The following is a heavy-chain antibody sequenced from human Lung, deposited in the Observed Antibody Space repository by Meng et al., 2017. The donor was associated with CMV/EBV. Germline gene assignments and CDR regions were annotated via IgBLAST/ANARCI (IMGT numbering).Heavy chain of an antibody. CDR3: ARGINGGCGD. CDR2: TYYRSKWYH. J-gene: IGHJ4*02. V-gene: IGHV6-1*01. CDR1: GDIVSSNSAA. Sequence: LLQSGPGLVNPSQTLSLTCAISGDIVSSNSAAWHWIRQSPSRGLEWLGRTYYRSKWYHEYAVSVKSRITISPDTPKNQFSLQLNSMTPEDTAVYYCARGINGGCGDWGQGTLVTVSS. D-gene: IGHD4-23*01.